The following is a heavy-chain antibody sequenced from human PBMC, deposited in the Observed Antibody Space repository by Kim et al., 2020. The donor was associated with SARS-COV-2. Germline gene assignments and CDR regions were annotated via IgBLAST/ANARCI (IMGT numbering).Heavy chain of an antibody. CDR2: IYYSGST. Sequence: SETLSLTCTVSGGSISSYYWSWIRQPPGKGLEWIGYIYYSGSTNYNPSLKSRVTISVDTSKNQFSLKLSSVTAADTAVYYCARGQDYDSIHTGGFDYWGQGTLVTVSS. CDR1: GGSISSYY. D-gene: IGHD3-22*01. J-gene: IGHJ4*02. V-gene: IGHV4-59*13. CDR3: ARGQDYDSIHTGGFDY.